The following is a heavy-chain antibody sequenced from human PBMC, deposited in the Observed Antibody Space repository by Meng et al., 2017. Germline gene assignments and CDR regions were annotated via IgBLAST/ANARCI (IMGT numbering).Heavy chain of an antibody. CDR2: IKPDGTMT. J-gene: IGHJ5*02. CDR1: GFTFRNYW. V-gene: IGHV3-74*01. CDR3: ARSDWFDP. Sequence: VGSGGGYVLRGGSLRLSCTASGFTFRNYWMHWVRQAPGKGLVWVSRIKPDGTMTVYADSVKGRFTISRDNAKNTLYLQMNSLRSDDTAVYYCARSDWFDPWGQGTPVTVSS.